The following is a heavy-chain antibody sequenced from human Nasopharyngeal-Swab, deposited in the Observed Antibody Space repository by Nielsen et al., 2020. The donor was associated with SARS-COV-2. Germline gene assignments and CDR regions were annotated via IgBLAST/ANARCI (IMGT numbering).Heavy chain of an antibody. CDR3: ARDSGWSGYYLGYFDY. J-gene: IGHJ4*02. V-gene: IGHV4-59*01. CDR1: GGSISSYY. Sequence: SETLSPTCTVPGGSISSYYWSWIRQPPGKGLEWIGYIYYSGSTNYNPSLKSRVTISVDTSKNQFSLKLSSVTAADTAVYYCARDSGWSGYYLGYFDYWGQGTLVTVSS. CDR2: IYYSGST. D-gene: IGHD3-3*01.